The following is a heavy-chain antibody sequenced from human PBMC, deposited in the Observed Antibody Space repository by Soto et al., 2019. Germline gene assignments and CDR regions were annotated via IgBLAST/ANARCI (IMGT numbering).Heavy chain of an antibody. CDR1: GGSISSGDYY. CDR2: IYYSGST. J-gene: IGHJ4*02. D-gene: IGHD3-10*01. V-gene: IGHV4-30-4*01. CDR3: ARDIRGVIFY. Sequence: SETLSLTCTVSGGSISSGDYYWSWIRQSPGKGLEWIGYIYYSGSTYYNPSLKSRVTISVDTSKNQFSLKLSSVTAADTAVYYCARDIRGVIFYWGQGTLVTVSS.